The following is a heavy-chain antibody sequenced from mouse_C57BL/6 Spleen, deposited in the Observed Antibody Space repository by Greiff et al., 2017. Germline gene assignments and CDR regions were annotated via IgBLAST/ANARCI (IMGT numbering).Heavy chain of an antibody. CDR3: ARHTNYGSYFDY. V-gene: IGHV5-9*01. D-gene: IGHD1-1*01. CDR2: ISGGGGNT. CDR1: GFTFSSYT. Sequence: EVHLVESGGGLVKPGGSLKLSCAASGFTFSSYTMSWVRQTPEKRLEWVATISGGGGNTYYPDSVKGRFTISRDNAKNTLYLQMSSLRSEDTALYYCARHTNYGSYFDYWGQGTTLTVSS. J-gene: IGHJ2*01.